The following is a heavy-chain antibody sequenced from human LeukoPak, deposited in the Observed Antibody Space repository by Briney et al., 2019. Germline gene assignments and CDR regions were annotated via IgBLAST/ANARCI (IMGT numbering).Heavy chain of an antibody. D-gene: IGHD4-17*01. CDR2: ISYDGSNK. CDR3: AKDMGGDYKSGTLDY. CDR1: GFTFSSYG. J-gene: IGHJ4*02. Sequence: GGSLRLSCAASGFTFSSYGMHWVRQAPGKGLEWVAVISYDGSNKYYADSVKGRFTISRDNSKNTLYLQMNSLRAEDTALYHCAKDMGGDYKSGTLDYWGQGTLVTVSS. V-gene: IGHV3-30*18.